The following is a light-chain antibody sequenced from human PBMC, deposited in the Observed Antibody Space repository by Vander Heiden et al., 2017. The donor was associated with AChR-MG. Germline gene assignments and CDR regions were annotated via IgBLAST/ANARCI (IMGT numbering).Light chain of an antibody. Sequence: DIQVTQSPSSLSASVGDTVTMTCRASHSISVYLNWYQQHPGRAPKLLLFSAALLQTGVPSRFRGSASGTEFTLTISSLEPEDFATYYCQQSCSASWTFGQGTKVEMK. V-gene: IGKV1-39*01. J-gene: IGKJ1*01. CDR2: SAA. CDR3: QQSCSASWT. CDR1: HSISVY.